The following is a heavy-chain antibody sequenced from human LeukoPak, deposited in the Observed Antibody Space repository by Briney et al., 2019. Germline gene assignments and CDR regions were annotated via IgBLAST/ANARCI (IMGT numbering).Heavy chain of an antibody. CDR1: GYTFSTHW. V-gene: IGHV5-51*01. CDR3: ARRGDYYDSSAYYGY. CDR2: IYPGDSDT. D-gene: IGHD3-22*01. J-gene: IGHJ4*02. Sequence: GESLKISCKASGYTFSTHWTGWVRQTPEKGLEWMGIIYPGDSDTRYSPSFQGQVTISADKSISTAYLQWSSLRASDTAMYYCARRGDYYDSSAYYGYWGQGTLVTVSS.